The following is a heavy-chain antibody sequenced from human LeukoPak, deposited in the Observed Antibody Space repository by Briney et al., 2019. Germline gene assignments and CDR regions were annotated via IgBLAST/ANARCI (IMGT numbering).Heavy chain of an antibody. Sequence: GGSLRLSCAASGFTFSSYAMSWVRQAPGKGLEWVSAISGSGGSTYYADSVKGRFTISRDNSKNTLYLQMNSLRAEDTAVYYCAKNLPRTVTIGGGDDYWGQGTLVTVSS. CDR3: AKNLPRTVTIGGGDDY. D-gene: IGHD4-17*01. J-gene: IGHJ4*02. V-gene: IGHV3-23*01. CDR1: GFTFSSYA. CDR2: ISGSGGST.